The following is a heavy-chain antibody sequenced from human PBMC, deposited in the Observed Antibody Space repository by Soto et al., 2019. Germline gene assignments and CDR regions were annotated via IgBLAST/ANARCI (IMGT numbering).Heavy chain of an antibody. Sequence: ASVKVSCKASGYTFTGYYMHWVRQAPGQGLEWMGWINPNSGGTNYAQKLQGWVTMTRDTSISTAYMELSRLRSDDTAVYYCARDRITGNYYYGMDVWGQGTTVTVSS. D-gene: IGHD1-20*01. CDR2: INPNSGGT. J-gene: IGHJ6*02. CDR1: GYTFTGYY. V-gene: IGHV1-2*04. CDR3: ARDRITGNYYYGMDV.